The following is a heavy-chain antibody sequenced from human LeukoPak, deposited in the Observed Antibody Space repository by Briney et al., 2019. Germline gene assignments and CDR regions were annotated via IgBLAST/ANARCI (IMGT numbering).Heavy chain of an antibody. CDR3: ARHGQWLRSDFFDH. J-gene: IGHJ5*02. CDR1: GYFFPNFL. CDR2: IYPAYSDT. Sequence: GAPLKISCKTSGYFFPNFLTGWVRQVPGKGPRGIGIIYPAYSDTKYRPSFQGRVPISGDRSTGPPYLHWSNLEPSDSAIYYCARHGQWLRSDFFDHWGQGTVVTVS. D-gene: IGHD5-12*01. V-gene: IGHV5-51*01.